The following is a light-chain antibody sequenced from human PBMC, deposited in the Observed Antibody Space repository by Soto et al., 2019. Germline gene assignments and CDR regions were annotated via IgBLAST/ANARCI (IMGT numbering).Light chain of an antibody. V-gene: IGKV3-15*01. Sequence: EIVMTQSPATLSVSPRERATLSCRASQSVSSNLAWYQQKPGQAPRLLIYGASTRATGIPARFSGSGSGTEFTLTIRSLQSEDFAVYYCQQYNNWPPYTFGQGTKLEIK. CDR2: GAS. J-gene: IGKJ2*01. CDR1: QSVSSN. CDR3: QQYNNWPPYT.